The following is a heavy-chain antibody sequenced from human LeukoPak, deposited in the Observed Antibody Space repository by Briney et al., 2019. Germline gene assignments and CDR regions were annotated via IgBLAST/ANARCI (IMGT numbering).Heavy chain of an antibody. CDR2: ISSSSSYI. J-gene: IGHJ5*02. CDR3: TRDPQSGSYLNWFDP. V-gene: IGHV3-21*01. Sequence: GGSLRLSCAASGFTFSSYSMNWVRQAPGEGLEWVSSISSSSSYIYYVDSVKGRFTISRDNAKNSLYLQMNSLRAEDTAVYSCTRDPQSGSYLNWFDPWGQGTLVTVSS. CDR1: GFTFSSYS. D-gene: IGHD1-26*01.